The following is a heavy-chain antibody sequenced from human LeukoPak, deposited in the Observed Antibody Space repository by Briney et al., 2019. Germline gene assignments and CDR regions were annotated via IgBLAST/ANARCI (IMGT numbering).Heavy chain of an antibody. CDR3: ARLSDY. CDR1: GGAISSDNYY. Sequence: PSETLSLTCTVSGGAISSDNYYWGWIRQPPGKGLEWIGSINYSGTTYYNPSLKSRVSISVDTSRTQFSLRSSSVTAADTAVYYCARLSDYWGQGTLVTVSS. V-gene: IGHV4-39*01. CDR2: INYSGTT. J-gene: IGHJ4*02.